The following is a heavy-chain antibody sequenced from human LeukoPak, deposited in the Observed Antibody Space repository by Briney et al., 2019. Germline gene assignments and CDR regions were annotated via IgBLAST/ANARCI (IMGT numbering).Heavy chain of an antibody. CDR2: IRYDGEKK. D-gene: IGHD7-27*01. CDR1: GLAFSSYD. J-gene: IGHJ5*02. V-gene: IGHV3-30*02. Sequence: PGGSLRLSCVASGLAFSSYDMHWVRQPPGKGLEWVTFIRYDGEKKHYVDSVKGRFTISRDNSKNTLYPQINNLRPEDTAVYYCATTVLGRADWLDPWGLGTLVTVSS. CDR3: ATTVLGRADWLDP.